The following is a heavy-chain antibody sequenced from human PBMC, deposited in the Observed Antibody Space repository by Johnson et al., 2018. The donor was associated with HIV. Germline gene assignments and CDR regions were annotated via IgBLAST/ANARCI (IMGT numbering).Heavy chain of an antibody. Sequence: QMQLVESGGGVVQPGGSLRLSCAASGFTFSSYGMHWVRQAPGKGLEWVAFIRYDGGNKYYADSMKGRFTISRDISKKTLYLQIDSLRPEDSGVYYCAKGEAQEGWIQLQSYAFDFWGQGTTVTVSS. CDR3: AKGEAQEGWIQLQSYAFDF. V-gene: IGHV3-30*02. J-gene: IGHJ3*01. CDR2: IRYDGGNK. D-gene: IGHD5-18*01. CDR1: GFTFSSYG.